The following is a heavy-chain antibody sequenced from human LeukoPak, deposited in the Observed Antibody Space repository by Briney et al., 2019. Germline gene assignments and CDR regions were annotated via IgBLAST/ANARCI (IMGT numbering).Heavy chain of an antibody. Sequence: SETLSLTCIVSGASISAYYLSWIRQPAGKGLEWIGRIFASGSTNYNPALKTRIAMSVDTSKNQFSLNLTSVTAADTAMYYCVQDGPLRSDYWGQGTLVTASS. CDR3: VQDGPLRSDY. V-gene: IGHV4-4*07. CDR1: GASISAYY. J-gene: IGHJ4*02. D-gene: IGHD5/OR15-5a*01. CDR2: IFASGST.